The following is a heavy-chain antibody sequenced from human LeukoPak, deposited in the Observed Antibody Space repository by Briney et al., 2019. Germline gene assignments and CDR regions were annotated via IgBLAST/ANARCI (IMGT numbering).Heavy chain of an antibody. CDR2: ISYDGSNK. CDR3: ATDRRVARIVVVTARNAFDY. J-gene: IGHJ4*02. D-gene: IGHD2-21*02. V-gene: IGHV3-30*04. CDR1: GFTFSSCA. Sequence: GGSLRLSCAASGFTFSSCAMHWVCQAPGKGLEWVAVISYDGSNKHYADSVKGRFTISRDNSKNTLYLQMNSLIAEDTAVYYCATDRRVARIVVVTARNAFDYWGQGTLVTVSS.